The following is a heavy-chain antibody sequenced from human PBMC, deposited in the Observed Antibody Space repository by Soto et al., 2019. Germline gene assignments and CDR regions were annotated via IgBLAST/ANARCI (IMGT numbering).Heavy chain of an antibody. J-gene: IGHJ6*01. D-gene: IGHD3-3*01. V-gene: IGHV3-30*18. CDR3: AKGLGYDSWSGYGNIGSNGMDV. CDR1: GLTFSSFG. CDR2: ISYDGSNQ. Sequence: QVQLVESGGGVVQPGRSLRLSCAASGLTFSSFGMYWVRQAPGKGLEWVAVISYDGSNQNYADSVKGRFSISRDNPKNTRYGPMNSLRGEDTAVSVCAKGLGYDSWSGYGNIGSNGMDVWGQGTTVTVPS.